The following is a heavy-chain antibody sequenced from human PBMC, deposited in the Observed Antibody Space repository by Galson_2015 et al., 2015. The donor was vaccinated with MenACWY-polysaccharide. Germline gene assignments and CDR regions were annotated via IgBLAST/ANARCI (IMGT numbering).Heavy chain of an antibody. V-gene: IGHV3-53*01. CDR2: IYPSGAT. Sequence: SLRLSCAVSGFRVSEIFLSWVRQVPGRGLEYVSDIYPSGATYSRDSVRGRFTMSSDAFQNSLYLPMNNLRVEDTAIYFCARESNWAYDSWGTGTLVTVSS. CDR3: ARESNWAYDS. D-gene: IGHD3-16*01. CDR1: GFRVSEIF. J-gene: IGHJ4*02.